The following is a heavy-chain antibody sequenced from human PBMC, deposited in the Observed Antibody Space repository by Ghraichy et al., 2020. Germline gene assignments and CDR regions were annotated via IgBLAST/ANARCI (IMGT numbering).Heavy chain of an antibody. CDR3: ARSQGALNA. CDR2: ISSSSSTI. CDR1: AHACTPVT. Sequence: GGSLRLSEIGRAHACTPVTFSWLGCRLLHGQEKDSFISSSSSTIYSADSVKGRFTISRDNAKNSLYLQMNDLRDEDTALYYCARSQGALNAWGQGTMVTVPS. J-gene: IGHJ3*01. D-gene: IGHD1-26*01. V-gene: IGHV3-48*02.